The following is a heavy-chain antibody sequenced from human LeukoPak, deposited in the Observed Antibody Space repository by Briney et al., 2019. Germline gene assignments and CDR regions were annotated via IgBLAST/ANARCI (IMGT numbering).Heavy chain of an antibody. CDR3: ARGNYRNWFDP. D-gene: IGHD5-24*01. Sequence: GASVKVSCKASGGTFSNYAINWVRQAPGQGLDWMGGIIPIFGTTNYAQKFQGRVTIIADEFTSTAYMELSSLTSEDTAVYYCARGNYRNWFDPWGQGTLVTVSS. V-gene: IGHV1-69*13. CDR2: IIPIFGTT. CDR1: GGTFSNYA. J-gene: IGHJ5*02.